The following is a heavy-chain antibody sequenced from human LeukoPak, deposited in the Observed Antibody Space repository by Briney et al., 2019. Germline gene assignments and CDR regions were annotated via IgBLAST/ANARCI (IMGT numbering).Heavy chain of an antibody. Sequence: GGSLRLSCAASGFTFSSYWMSWVRQAPGKGLEWVANIKQDGSEKYYVDSVKGRFTISRDNAKNSLYLQMNSLRAEDTAVYYCARVVYYDSSGYYYRDYYYYMDVWGKGTTVTISS. D-gene: IGHD3-22*01. V-gene: IGHV3-7*01. J-gene: IGHJ6*03. CDR2: IKQDGSEK. CDR3: ARVVYYDSSGYYYRDYYYYMDV. CDR1: GFTFSSYW.